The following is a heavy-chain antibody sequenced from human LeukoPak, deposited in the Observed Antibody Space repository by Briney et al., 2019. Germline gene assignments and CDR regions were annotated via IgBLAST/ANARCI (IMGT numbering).Heavy chain of an antibody. J-gene: IGHJ4*02. CDR2: IYPGDSDT. Sequence: GESLKISCKCSGYSFTSYWIGWVRQMPGKGLEWMGIIYPGDSDTRYSPSFQGQVTISADKSISTAYLQWSSLKASDTAMYYCARLMGPASSSKGNIDYWGQGTLVTVSS. CDR1: GYSFTSYW. D-gene: IGHD6-6*01. V-gene: IGHV5-51*01. CDR3: ARLMGPASSSKGNIDY.